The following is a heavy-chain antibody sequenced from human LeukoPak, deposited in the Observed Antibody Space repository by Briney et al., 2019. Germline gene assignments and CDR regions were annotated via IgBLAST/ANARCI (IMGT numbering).Heavy chain of an antibody. CDR2: ISAYNGNT. V-gene: IGHV1-18*01. CDR3: ARDPFDYGGKNAFDI. Sequence: ASVTVSCKASGYTFTSYGISWVRQAPGQGLEWMGWISAYNGNTNYAQKLQGRVTMTTDTSTSTAYMELRSLRSDDTAVYYCARDPFDYGGKNAFDIWGQGTMVTVSS. D-gene: IGHD4-23*01. J-gene: IGHJ3*02. CDR1: GYTFTSYG.